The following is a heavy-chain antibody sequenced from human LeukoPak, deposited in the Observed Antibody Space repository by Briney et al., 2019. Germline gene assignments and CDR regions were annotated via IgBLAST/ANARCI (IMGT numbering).Heavy chain of an antibody. CDR1: GYNFVGYY. CDR2: INPGDGET. Sequence: ASVKVSCKASGYNFVGYYIHWVRQAPGQGLEWMGRINPGDGETNFAQKFQGRVTMTSDTSISTAYMELSGLRSDDTAVYYCGRDWELRFHQGGLDYWGQGALVTVSS. CDR3: GRDWELRFHQGGLDY. V-gene: IGHV1-2*06. J-gene: IGHJ4*02. D-gene: IGHD3-3*01.